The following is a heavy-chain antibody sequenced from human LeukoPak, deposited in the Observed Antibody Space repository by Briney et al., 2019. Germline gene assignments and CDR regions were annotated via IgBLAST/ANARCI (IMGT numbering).Heavy chain of an antibody. CDR2: IYYSGST. CDR3: ARRSAGQWFGELSYYFDY. J-gene: IGHJ4*02. CDR1: GDSVSSSSYS. V-gene: IGHV4-39*01. D-gene: IGHD3-10*01. Sequence: SETLSLTCTVSGDSVSSSSYSWAWIRQPPGKGLEWIGSIYYSGSTYYNPSLKSRVTISLDTANNQFSLKLRSVTAADTAVYYCARRSAGQWFGELSYYFDYWGQGTLVTVSS.